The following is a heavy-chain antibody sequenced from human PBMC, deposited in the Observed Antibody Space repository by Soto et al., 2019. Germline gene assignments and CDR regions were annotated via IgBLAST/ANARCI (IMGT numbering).Heavy chain of an antibody. CDR3: AGSGWFGESTYYYYGMDV. J-gene: IGHJ6*02. Sequence: SELLSLTYTVADGTISNHYWSWIRQPTGKGLEWIGYIYYSGSTNYNPSLKSRVTISVDTSKNQFSLKLSSVTAADTAVYYCAGSGWFGESTYYYYGMDVWGQGTTVTV. CDR1: DGTISNHY. V-gene: IGHV4-59*11. D-gene: IGHD3-10*01. CDR2: IYYSGST.